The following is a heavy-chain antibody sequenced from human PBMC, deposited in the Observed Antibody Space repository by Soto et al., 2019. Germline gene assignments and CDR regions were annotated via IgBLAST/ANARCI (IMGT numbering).Heavy chain of an antibody. Sequence: QVQLVQSGAEVKKPGASVKVSCKASGYTFTSYAMHWVRQAPGQRLEWMGWINAGNGNTKYSQKFQGRVTITRDTSASTAYMELSSLRSEDTAVYYWARADDILTGRFVLWGRGTLVTVSS. J-gene: IGHJ2*01. V-gene: IGHV1-3*01. CDR2: INAGNGNT. CDR3: ARADDILTGRFVL. D-gene: IGHD3-9*01. CDR1: GYTFTSYA.